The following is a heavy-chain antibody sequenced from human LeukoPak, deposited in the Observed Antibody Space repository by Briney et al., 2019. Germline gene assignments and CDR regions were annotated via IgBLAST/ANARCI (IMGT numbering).Heavy chain of an antibody. CDR2: ISSSSSYI. D-gene: IGHD2-15*01. J-gene: IGHJ4*02. CDR1: GFTFSSYS. CDR3: ARCPRYGSGGSCDGY. Sequence: GGSLRLSCAASGFTFSSYSMNWVRQAPGKGLEWVSSISSSSSYIYYAESVEGRFSICRDNAKNSLYLQMNSLRAEDTAVYYCARCPRYGSGGSCDGYWGQGTLVTVSS. V-gene: IGHV3-21*01.